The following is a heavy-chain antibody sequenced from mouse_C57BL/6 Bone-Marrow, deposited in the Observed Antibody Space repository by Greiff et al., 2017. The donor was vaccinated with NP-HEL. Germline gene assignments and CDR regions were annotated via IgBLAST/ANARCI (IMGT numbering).Heavy chain of an antibody. CDR1: GFTFSDYY. J-gene: IGHJ1*03. CDR2: ISHGGGST. D-gene: IGHD1-1*01. V-gene: IGHV5-12*01. Sequence: EVQRVESGGGLVQPGGSLKLSCAASGFTFSDYYMYWVRQTPEKGLEWVAYISHGGGSTYYTDTVKGRVTISRDNAKNTAYLQMSRLKSEDTAMYDWARRGFYYYGSRYCWYFDVWGKGTTLTVSS. CDR3: ARRGFYYYGSRYCWYFDV.